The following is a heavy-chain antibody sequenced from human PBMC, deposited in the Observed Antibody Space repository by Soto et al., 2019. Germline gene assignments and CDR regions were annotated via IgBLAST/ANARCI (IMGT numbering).Heavy chain of an antibody. CDR3: GRASYPYRGYYYMDV. J-gene: IGHJ6*03. Sequence: SETLSLTCTVSGGSISSYYWSWIRQPPGKGLEWIGYIYHSGTTIYNPSLKSRVTISVDTSKNQFSLKLSSVTAADTAVYYCGRASYPYRGYYYMDVWGKGTTVTVSS. D-gene: IGHD2-2*01. CDR1: GGSISSYY. V-gene: IGHV4-59*01. CDR2: IYHSGTT.